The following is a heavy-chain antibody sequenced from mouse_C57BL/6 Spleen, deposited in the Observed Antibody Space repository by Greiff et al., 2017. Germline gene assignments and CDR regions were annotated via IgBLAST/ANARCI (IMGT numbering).Heavy chain of an antibody. CDR1: GYTFTSYG. J-gene: IGHJ1*03. Sequence: VQLQQSGAELARPGASVKLSCKASGYTFTSYGISWVKQRTGQGLEWIGEIYPGSGNTYYNEKFKGKATLTADKSSSTAYMELRSLTSEDSAVYFCARWVTGKRDFDVWGTGTTVTVSS. D-gene: IGHD4-1*01. CDR2: IYPGSGNT. V-gene: IGHV1-81*01. CDR3: ARWVTGKRDFDV.